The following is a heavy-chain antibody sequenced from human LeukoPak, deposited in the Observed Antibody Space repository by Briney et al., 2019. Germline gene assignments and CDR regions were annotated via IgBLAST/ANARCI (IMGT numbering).Heavy chain of an antibody. J-gene: IGHJ4*02. Sequence: SETLSPTCTVSGGSISSYYWSWIRQPPGKGLEWIGYIYYSGSTNYNPSLKSRVTISVDTSKNQFSLKLSSVTAADTAVYYCARLSDGVVVPAAYFDYWGQGTLVTVSS. D-gene: IGHD2-2*01. CDR3: ARLSDGVVVPAAYFDY. CDR2: IYYSGST. V-gene: IGHV4-59*08. CDR1: GGSISSYY.